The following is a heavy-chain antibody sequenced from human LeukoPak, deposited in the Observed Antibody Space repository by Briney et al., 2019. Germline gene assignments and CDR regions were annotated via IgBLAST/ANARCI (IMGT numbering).Heavy chain of an antibody. CDR2: ISAYNGNT. CDR1: GYTFTSEG. V-gene: IGHV1-18*03. D-gene: IGHD3-10*01. Sequence: ASPKVSCTASGYTFTSEGISWVRQAPGQGVEWMGWISAYNGNTNSAQKLQGRVTMTTDTSTSTAYMDLRSLRSDDMAVYYCARLWFGEFSSWFDPWGQGTLVTVSS. J-gene: IGHJ5*02. CDR3: ARLWFGEFSSWFDP.